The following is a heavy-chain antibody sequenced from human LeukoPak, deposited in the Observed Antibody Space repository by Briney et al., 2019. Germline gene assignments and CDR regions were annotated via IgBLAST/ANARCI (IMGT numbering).Heavy chain of an antibody. CDR2: IDSSGSNI. CDR3: ARDAMGATTGSIGY. V-gene: IGHV3-48*03. D-gene: IGHD1-26*01. CDR1: GFTFSSYE. Sequence: GGSLRLSCAASGFTFSSYEMNWVRQAPGKGLEWVSYIDSSGSNIHYADSVKGRFTISRDNAKNSLYLQMNSLRAEDTAVYYCARDAMGATTGSIGYWGQGTLVTVSS. J-gene: IGHJ4*02.